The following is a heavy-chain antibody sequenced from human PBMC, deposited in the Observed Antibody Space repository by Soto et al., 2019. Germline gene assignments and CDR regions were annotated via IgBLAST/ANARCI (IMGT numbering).Heavy chain of an antibody. CDR1: GESISSNPYY. Sequence: PSETLSLTCIVSGESISSNPYYWGWIRQPPGKGLEWIGSIYYSGRTYYNPSFKSRVTISIDTSKNQFSLKLSSVTATDTAVYYCARQRTTVVTQAYFDHWGQGALVTVSS. CDR3: ARQRTTVVTQAYFDH. J-gene: IGHJ4*02. D-gene: IGHD2-21*02. CDR2: IYYSGRT. V-gene: IGHV4-39*01.